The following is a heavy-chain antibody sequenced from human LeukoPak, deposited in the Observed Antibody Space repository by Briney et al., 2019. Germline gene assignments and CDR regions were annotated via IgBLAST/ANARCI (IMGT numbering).Heavy chain of an antibody. Sequence: GGSLRLSCAASGFTFSSYGMHWVRQAPGKGLEWVAVISYDGSNKYYADPVKGRFTISRDNSKNTLYLQMNSLRAEDTALYYCAKEHYDILTGHSHSFDYWGQGTLVTVSS. CDR2: ISYDGSNK. J-gene: IGHJ4*02. CDR1: GFTFSSYG. D-gene: IGHD3-9*01. CDR3: AKEHYDILTGHSHSFDY. V-gene: IGHV3-30*18.